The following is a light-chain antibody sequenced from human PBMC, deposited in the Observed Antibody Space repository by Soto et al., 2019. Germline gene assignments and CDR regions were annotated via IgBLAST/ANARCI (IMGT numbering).Light chain of an antibody. Sequence: DIQMPQSPSTLSASVGDRVTITCRASQSISRWLAWYQQKPGKAPKLLIYKASSLESGVTSRFSGSGSGTEFTLNLSSRQADDFATDYCQQYYSYFMCTFGQGTKLEIK. CDR3: QQYYSYFMCT. CDR2: KAS. CDR1: QSISRW. J-gene: IGKJ2*02. V-gene: IGKV1-5*03.